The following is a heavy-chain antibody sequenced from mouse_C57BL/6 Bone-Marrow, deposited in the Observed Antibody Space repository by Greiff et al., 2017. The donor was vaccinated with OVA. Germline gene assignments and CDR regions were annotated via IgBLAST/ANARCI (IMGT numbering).Heavy chain of an antibody. V-gene: IGHV1-81*01. J-gene: IGHJ4*01. Sequence: QVQLKQSGAELARPGASVKLSCKASGYTFTSYGISWVKQRTGQGLEWIGEIYPRSGNTYYNEKFKGKATLTADKSSSTAYMELRSLTSEDSAVYFCARRYYYGSSSAMDYWGQGTSVTVSS. CDR3: ARRYYYGSSSAMDY. CDR1: GYTFTSYG. CDR2: IYPRSGNT. D-gene: IGHD1-1*01.